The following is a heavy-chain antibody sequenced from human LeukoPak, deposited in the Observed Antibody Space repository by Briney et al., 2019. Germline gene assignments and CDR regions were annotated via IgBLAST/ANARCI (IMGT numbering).Heavy chain of an antibody. D-gene: IGHD5-12*01. Sequence: PGGSLRLSCAASGFTFSSYAMSWVRQAPGKGLEWVSAISGSGGSTYYADSVKGRFTISRDNSKNTLYLQMNSLRAEDTAVYYCAKDSGYDSYYYYGMDVWGQGTTATVSS. J-gene: IGHJ6*02. V-gene: IGHV3-23*01. CDR1: GFTFSSYA. CDR2: ISGSGGST. CDR3: AKDSGYDSYYYYGMDV.